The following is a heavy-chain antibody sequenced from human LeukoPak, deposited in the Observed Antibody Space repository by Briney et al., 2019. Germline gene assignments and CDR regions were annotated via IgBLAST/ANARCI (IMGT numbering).Heavy chain of an antibody. CDR1: GFTVSSNY. J-gene: IGHJ4*02. CDR3: ARDLVVGATTRDEL. V-gene: IGHV3-53*01. CDR2: IYSGGST. Sequence: PGGSLRLSCAASGFTVSSNYMSWVRQAPGKGLEWVSVIYSGGSTYYADSVKGRFTISRDNSKNTLYLQMNSLRAEDTAVYYCARDLVVGATTRDELWGQGTLVTVSS. D-gene: IGHD1-26*01.